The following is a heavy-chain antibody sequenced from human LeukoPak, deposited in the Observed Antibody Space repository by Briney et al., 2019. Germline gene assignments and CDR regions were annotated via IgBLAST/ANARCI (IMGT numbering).Heavy chain of an antibody. J-gene: IGHJ3*02. Sequence: PSETLSLTCTVSGGSVRSYYWSWIRQPPGEGLEWIAYIHNIGGTNYNPSLKSRVTISVDTSKNQFSLKLRSVTAADTAVYYCVRDWEGFNFDIWGQGTMVTVSS. CDR2: IHNIGGT. CDR3: VRDWEGFNFDI. CDR1: GGSVRSYY. D-gene: IGHD1-26*01. V-gene: IGHV4-59*02.